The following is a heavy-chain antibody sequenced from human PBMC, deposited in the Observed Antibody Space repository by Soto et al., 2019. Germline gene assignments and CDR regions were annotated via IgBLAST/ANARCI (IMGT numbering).Heavy chain of an antibody. CDR1: GYTFTGYY. CDR2: INPNSGGT. J-gene: IGHJ4*02. Sequence: GASVKVSCKASGYTFTGYYMHWVRQAPGQGLEWMGWINPNSGGTNYAQKFQGWVTMTRDTSISTAYMELSRLRSDDTAVYYCAREVTLFGKYYFDYWGQGTLVTVSS. D-gene: IGHD3-3*01. V-gene: IGHV1-2*04. CDR3: AREVTLFGKYYFDY.